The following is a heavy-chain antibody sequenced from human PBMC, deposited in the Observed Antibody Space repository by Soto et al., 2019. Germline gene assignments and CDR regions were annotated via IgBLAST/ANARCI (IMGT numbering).Heavy chain of an antibody. CDR3: ENSASAPGVS. J-gene: IGHJ5*02. Sequence: PGASLRLSCAASGFTFSDYWMSWVRQAPGKGLEWVANIKEDGSDKYYVDSVKGRFTISRDNAKNSLYLQMNSLRAEDTAVYYCENSASAPGVSWGQGTLVTVSS. CDR1: GFTFSDYW. D-gene: IGHD6-13*01. CDR2: IKEDGSDK. V-gene: IGHV3-7*01.